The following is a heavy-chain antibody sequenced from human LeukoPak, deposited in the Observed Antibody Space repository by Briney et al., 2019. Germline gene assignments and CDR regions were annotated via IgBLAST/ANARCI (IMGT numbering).Heavy chain of an antibody. CDR1: GFTSSSYW. J-gene: IGHJ4*02. CDR3: ATFGELFYYFDY. CDR2: IKQDGSEK. D-gene: IGHD3-10*01. Sequence: GGSLRLSCAASGFTSSSYWMSWVRQAPGEGLEWVANIKQDGSEKYYVGSVKGRFTISRDNAKNSLYLQMNSLRAEDTAVYYCATFGELFYYFDYWGQGTLVTVSS. V-gene: IGHV3-7*01.